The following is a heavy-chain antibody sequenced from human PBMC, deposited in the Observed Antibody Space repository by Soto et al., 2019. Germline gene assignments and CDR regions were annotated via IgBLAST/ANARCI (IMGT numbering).Heavy chain of an antibody. CDR2: FDPEDGET. CDR3: ATDPSVTTNWFDP. D-gene: IGHD4-4*01. V-gene: IGHV1-24*01. J-gene: IGHJ5*02. CDR1: GYTLTELS. Sequence: ASVKVSCKVSGYTLTELSMHWVRQAPGKGLEWMGGFDPEDGETIYAQKFQGRVTVTEDTSTDTAYMELSSLRSEDTAVYYCATDPSVTTNWFDPWGQGTLVTVSS.